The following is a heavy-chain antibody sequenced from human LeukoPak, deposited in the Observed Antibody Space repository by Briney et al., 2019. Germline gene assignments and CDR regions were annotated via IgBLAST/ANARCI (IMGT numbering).Heavy chain of an antibody. Sequence: SETLSFTCTVSGGSISSYYWSWIRQPPGKGLEWIGYIYYSGSTNYNPSLKSRVTISVDTSKNQFSLKLSSVTAADTAVYYCATRSIVGATSQYFQHWGQGTLVTVSS. V-gene: IGHV4-59*01. CDR2: IYYSGST. CDR1: GGSISSYY. D-gene: IGHD1-26*01. J-gene: IGHJ1*01. CDR3: ATRSIVGATSQYFQH.